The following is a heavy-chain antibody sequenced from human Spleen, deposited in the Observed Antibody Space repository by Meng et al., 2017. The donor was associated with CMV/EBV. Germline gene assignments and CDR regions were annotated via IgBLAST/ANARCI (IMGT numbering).Heavy chain of an antibody. V-gene: IGHV4-61*01. CDR3: ARDSGGGFDP. D-gene: IGHD3-16*01. CDR1: GYSISSGYY. J-gene: IGHJ5*02. Sequence: GSLRLSCTVSGYSISSGYYWGWIRQPPGKGLEWIGYIYYSGSTNYNPSLKSRVTISVDTSKNQFSLKLSSVTAADTAVYYCARDSGGGFDPWGQGTLVTVSS. CDR2: IYYSGST.